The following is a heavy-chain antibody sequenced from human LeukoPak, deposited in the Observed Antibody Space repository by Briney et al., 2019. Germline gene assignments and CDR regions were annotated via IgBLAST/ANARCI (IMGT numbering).Heavy chain of an antibody. CDR1: GYTFTSYA. CDR3: ARDREWELLRGYFDY. J-gene: IGHJ4*02. V-gene: IGHV7-4-1*02. CDR2: INTNTGNP. D-gene: IGHD1-26*01. Sequence: ASVKVSCKASGYTFTSYAMNWVRQAPGQGLEWMGWINTNTGNPTYAQGFTGRFVFSLDTFVSTAYLQISSLKAEDTAVYYCARDREWELLRGYFDYWGQGTLVTVSS.